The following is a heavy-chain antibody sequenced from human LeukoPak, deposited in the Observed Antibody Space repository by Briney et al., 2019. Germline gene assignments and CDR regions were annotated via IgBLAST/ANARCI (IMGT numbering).Heavy chain of an antibody. Sequence: GASVKVSCKASGYTFTSYGISWVRQAPGQGLEWMGWIGAYNGNTNYAQKLQGRVTMTTDTSTSTAYMELRSLRSDDTAVYYCARQNSCSSTSCYSPWFDPWGQGTLVTVSS. J-gene: IGHJ5*02. CDR2: IGAYNGNT. V-gene: IGHV1-18*01. D-gene: IGHD2-2*01. CDR1: GYTFTSYG. CDR3: ARQNSCSSTSCYSPWFDP.